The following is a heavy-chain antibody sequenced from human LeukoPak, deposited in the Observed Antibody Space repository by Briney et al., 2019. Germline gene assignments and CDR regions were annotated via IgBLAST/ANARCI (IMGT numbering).Heavy chain of an antibody. CDR2: FYHSEST. D-gene: IGHD4-23*01. V-gene: IGHV4-38-2*02. CDR1: GYSISSDYY. J-gene: IGHJ4*02. CDR3: AGGNYKGGGYYGKYAY. Sequence: SETLSLTCTVSGYSISSDYYWGWIRQPPGKGLEWIGSFYHSESTYYNPSLKSRVTISLDTSKNQFSLKLSSVTAADTAVYYCAGGNYKGGGYYGKYAYWGQETLVTVSS.